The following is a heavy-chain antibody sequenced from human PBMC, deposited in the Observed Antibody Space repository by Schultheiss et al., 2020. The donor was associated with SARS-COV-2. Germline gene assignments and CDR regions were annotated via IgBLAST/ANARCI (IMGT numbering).Heavy chain of an antibody. Sequence: GESLKISCAASGFTFSSYAMHWVRQAPGKGLEWVAVIWYDGSNKYYADSVKGRFTISRDNSKNTLYLQMNSLRAEDTAVYYCARGGFSGFWSGYSHYYYGMDVWGQGTTVTVSS. CDR1: GFTFSSYA. CDR3: ARGGFSGFWSGYSHYYYGMDV. J-gene: IGHJ6*02. V-gene: IGHV3-30*04. D-gene: IGHD3-3*01. CDR2: IWYDGSNK.